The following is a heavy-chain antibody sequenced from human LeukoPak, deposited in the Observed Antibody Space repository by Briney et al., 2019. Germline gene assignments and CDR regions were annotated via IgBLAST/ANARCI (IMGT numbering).Heavy chain of an antibody. CDR2: ISNSGTWI. V-gene: IGHV3-11*01. CDR3: TRGSYESLITVDP. CDR1: GFIFSDYY. J-gene: IGHJ5*02. Sequence: GGSLRLSCTASGFIFSDYYMGWIRQAPGRGLEWISYISNSGTWIRYADSVKGRFIVSRDNAKNTVYLQMNSLRAEDTAVYYCTRGSYESLITVDPWGQGTLVTVSS. D-gene: IGHD1-14*01.